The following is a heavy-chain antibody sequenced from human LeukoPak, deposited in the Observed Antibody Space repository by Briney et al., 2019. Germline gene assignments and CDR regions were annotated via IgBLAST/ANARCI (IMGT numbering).Heavy chain of an antibody. CDR3: TRLSGGNSDSYYYGLDV. Sequence: GGSLRLSCAASGFTFSGSAIHWVRQASGKGRECFARIKTKAEGYATAYVASVKGRFTISRDDSKNTAYLQMDSLKTEDTAMYYCTRLSGGNSDSYYYGLDVWGQGTTVTVSS. CDR2: IKTKAEGYAT. D-gene: IGHD4-23*01. V-gene: IGHV3-73*01. J-gene: IGHJ6*02. CDR1: GFTFSGSA.